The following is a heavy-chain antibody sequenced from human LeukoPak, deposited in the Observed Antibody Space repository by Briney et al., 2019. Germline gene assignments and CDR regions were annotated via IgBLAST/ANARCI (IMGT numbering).Heavy chain of an antibody. CDR2: IYSDDSDT. Sequence: GESLQIFSRGSGYSFTSYWFCCVRQLPAEGLLWWGIIYSDDSDTKYSPSFQGQVTISADKSISTAYLQWSSLKASDTAMYYCARATYRTVYYFDYWGQGTMVTASS. CDR1: GYSFTSYW. V-gene: IGHV5-51*01. CDR3: ARATYRTVYYFDY. J-gene: IGHJ4*02. D-gene: IGHD4-17*01.